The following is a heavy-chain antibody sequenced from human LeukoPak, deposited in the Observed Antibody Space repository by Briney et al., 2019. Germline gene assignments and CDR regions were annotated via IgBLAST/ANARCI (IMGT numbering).Heavy chain of an antibody. CDR2: IYPDDSDT. D-gene: IGHD1-7*01. J-gene: IGHJ4*01. Sequence: GESLKISCNGSAYRFSTCWIGWVRRMPGKGLEGMGIIYPDDSDTRYSPSFQGQVTISADKSISTAYLQWNSLQASDTAIFYCARQTNWNSIDYWGQGTPVTVSS. CDR3: ARQTNWNSIDY. V-gene: IGHV5-51*01. CDR1: AYRFSTCW.